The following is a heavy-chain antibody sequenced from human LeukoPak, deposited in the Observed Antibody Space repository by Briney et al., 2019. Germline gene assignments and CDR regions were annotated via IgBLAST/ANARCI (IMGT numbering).Heavy chain of an antibody. V-gene: IGHV3-43*02. CDR1: GFTFDDYA. J-gene: IGHJ6*02. Sequence: GGSLRLSCAASGFTFDDYAMHWVRQAPGKGLEWVSLISGDGGSTYYADSVQGRFTISRDNSKYSLYLQMNSLRTEDTALYYCAKDTDITMIVVVPAGSGGMDVWGQGTTVTVSS. D-gene: IGHD3-22*01. CDR3: AKDTDITMIVVVPAGSGGMDV. CDR2: ISGDGGST.